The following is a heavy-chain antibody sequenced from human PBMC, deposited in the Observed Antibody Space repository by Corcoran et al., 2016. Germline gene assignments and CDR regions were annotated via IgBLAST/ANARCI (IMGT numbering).Heavy chain of an antibody. CDR3: ARDPLRYSDWVFLGAMDV. D-gene: IGHD3-9*01. Sequence: QLQLQESGPGLVKPSETLSLTCTVSGGSISSSRYYWGWIRQPPGKGLEWIGSIYYSGSTYYNPSPNSRVTISLDTSKNQFSLRLSSVTAADTAVYYCARDPLRYSDWVFLGAMDVWGQGTTVTVSS. CDR2: IYYSGST. J-gene: IGHJ6*02. CDR1: GGSISSSRYY. V-gene: IGHV4-39*07.